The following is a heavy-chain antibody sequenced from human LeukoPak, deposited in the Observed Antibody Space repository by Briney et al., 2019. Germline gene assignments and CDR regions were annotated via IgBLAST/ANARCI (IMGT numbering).Heavy chain of an antibody. CDR1: GFTFSSYA. V-gene: IGHV3-53*01. Sequence: GGSLRLSCAASGFTFSSYAMSWVRQAPGKGLEWVSVIYSGGSTYYADSVKGRFTISRDNSKNTLYLQMNSLRAEDTAVYYCAREGGRYGDHASFDYWGQGTLVTVSS. D-gene: IGHD4-17*01. J-gene: IGHJ4*02. CDR3: AREGGRYGDHASFDY. CDR2: IYSGGST.